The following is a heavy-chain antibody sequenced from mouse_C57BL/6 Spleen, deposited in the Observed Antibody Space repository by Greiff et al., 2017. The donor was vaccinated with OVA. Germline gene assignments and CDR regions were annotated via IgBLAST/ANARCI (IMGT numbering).Heavy chain of an antibody. CDR1: GYTFTSYW. Sequence: VQLQQPGAELVRPGSSVKLSCKASGYTFTSYWMHWVKQRPIQGLEWIGNIDPSDSETHYNQKFKDKATLTADKSSSTAYMELRSLTSEDSAVYFCARSDPQNAMDYWGQGTSVTVSS. CDR3: ARSDPQNAMDY. V-gene: IGHV1-52*01. CDR2: IDPSDSET. J-gene: IGHJ4*01.